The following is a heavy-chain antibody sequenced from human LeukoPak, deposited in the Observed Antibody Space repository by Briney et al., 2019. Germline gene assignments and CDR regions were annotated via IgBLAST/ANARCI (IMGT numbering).Heavy chain of an antibody. CDR3: AKYLLAYCGGDCSYFDY. Sequence: PGGSLRLSCAASGFTFSSYAMSWVRQAPGKGLEWVSAISGSGGSTYYADSVKGRFTISRDNSKNTLYLQMNSLRAEDTAVYYCAKYLLAYCGGDCSYFDYWGQGTLVTVSS. CDR2: ISGSGGST. V-gene: IGHV3-23*01. D-gene: IGHD2-21*02. CDR1: GFTFSSYA. J-gene: IGHJ4*02.